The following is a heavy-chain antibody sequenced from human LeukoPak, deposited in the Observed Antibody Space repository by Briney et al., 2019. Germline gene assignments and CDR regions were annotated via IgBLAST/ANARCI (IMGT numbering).Heavy chain of an antibody. CDR3: ARAPSPLRFLEWFSMDV. D-gene: IGHD3-3*01. CDR1: GGTFSSYA. Sequence: VASVKVSCKASGGTFSSYAISWVRQAPGQGLEWMGGIIPIFGTANYAQKFQGRVTITTDESTSTAYMELSSLRSEDTAVYYCARAPSPLRFLEWFSMDVWGKGTTVTVSS. J-gene: IGHJ6*03. CDR2: IIPIFGTA. V-gene: IGHV1-69*05.